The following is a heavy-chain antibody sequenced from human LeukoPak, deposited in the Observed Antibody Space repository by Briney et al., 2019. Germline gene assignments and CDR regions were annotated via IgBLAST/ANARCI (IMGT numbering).Heavy chain of an antibody. D-gene: IGHD5-24*01. J-gene: IGHJ4*02. CDR1: GFTFSSYS. Sequence: GGSLRLSCAASGFTFSSYSMNWVRQAPGKGLEWVSSISSSSSYIYYADSVKGRFTISRDNAKNSLYLQMNSLRAEDTAVYYCARSQSMRLQIVSAVYFDYWGQGTLVTVSS. CDR3: ARSQSMRLQIVSAVYFDY. V-gene: IGHV3-21*01. CDR2: ISSSSSYI.